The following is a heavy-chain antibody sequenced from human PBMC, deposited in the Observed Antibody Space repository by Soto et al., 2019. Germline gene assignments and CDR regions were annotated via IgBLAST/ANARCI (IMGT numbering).Heavy chain of an antibody. CDR1: GGSVSSGGYS. D-gene: IGHD2-15*01. CDR2: IYDSGST. V-gene: IGHV4-30-2*01. CDR3: ARGQVVAAQH. Sequence: QLQLQESGSGLVKPSQTLSLTCAVSGGSVSSGGYSCVWIRQPPGKGLEWIGYIYDSGSTYYNPSLKSRATISVDRSKKQFSLKLSSVTAADTAVYYCARGQVVAAQHWGQGTLVTVSS. J-gene: IGHJ4*02.